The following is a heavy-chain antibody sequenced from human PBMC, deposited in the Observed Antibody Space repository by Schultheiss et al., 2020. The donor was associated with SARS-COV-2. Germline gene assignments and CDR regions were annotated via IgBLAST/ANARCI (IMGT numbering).Heavy chain of an antibody. J-gene: IGHJ6*02. CDR2: FDPEDGET. D-gene: IGHD6-13*01. CDR3: ARGGIAAAQHPLYYYGMDV. V-gene: IGHV1-18*04. CDR1: GYTFTSYG. Sequence: ASVKVSCKASGYTFTSYGISWVRQAPGQGLEWMGGFDPEDGETIYAQKFQGRVTITADKSTSTAYMELSSLRSEDTAVYYCARGGIAAAQHPLYYYGMDVWGQGTTVTVSS.